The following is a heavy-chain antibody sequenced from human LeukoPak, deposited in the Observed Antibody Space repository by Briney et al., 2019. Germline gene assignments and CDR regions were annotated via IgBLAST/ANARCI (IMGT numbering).Heavy chain of an antibody. Sequence: SETLSLTCVVYGGSFSGFYWSWIRQPPGKGLEWIGYIYYSGSTNYNPSLKSRVTISVDTSKNQFSLKLSSVTAADTAVYYCASLVPFGESRYYFDYWGQGTLVTVSS. CDR1: GGSFSGFY. CDR2: IYYSGST. CDR3: ASLVPFGESRYYFDY. D-gene: IGHD3-10*01. V-gene: IGHV4-59*01. J-gene: IGHJ4*02.